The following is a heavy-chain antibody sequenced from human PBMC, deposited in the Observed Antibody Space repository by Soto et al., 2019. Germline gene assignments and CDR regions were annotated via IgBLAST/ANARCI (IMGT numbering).Heavy chain of an antibody. V-gene: IGHV3-7*03. Sequence: EGQLVESGGGLVQPGESLRLSCAGSGFTFNSYWMSWVRQAPGKGLEWVAKVQQDGSEKYYVDSVKGRFTISRDNAKNSVYLQRNSLRVEDTAVYYCARGGLHRSGYEYYYYYYGLDVWGQGTTVTVAS. D-gene: IGHD5-12*01. J-gene: IGHJ6*02. CDR3: ARGGLHRSGYEYYYYYYGLDV. CDR2: VQQDGSEK. CDR1: GFTFNSYW.